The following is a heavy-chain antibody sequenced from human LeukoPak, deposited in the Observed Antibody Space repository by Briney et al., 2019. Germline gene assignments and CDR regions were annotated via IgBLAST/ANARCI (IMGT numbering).Heavy chain of an antibody. CDR2: IYYSGST. V-gene: IGHV4-59*01. Sequence: PSETLSLTCTVSGGSISSYYWSWIRQPPGKGLEWIGYIYYSGSTNYNPSLKSRVTISVDTSKNQFSLKLSSVTAADTAVYYCARDERWNWFDPWGQGTLVTVSS. CDR1: GGSISSYY. J-gene: IGHJ5*02. CDR3: ARDERWNWFDP. D-gene: IGHD2-15*01.